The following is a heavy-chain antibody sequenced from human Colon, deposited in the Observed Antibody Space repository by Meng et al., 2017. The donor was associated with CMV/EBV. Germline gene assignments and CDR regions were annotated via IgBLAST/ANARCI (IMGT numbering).Heavy chain of an antibody. D-gene: IGHD2-8*01. Sequence: GESLKISGAASGCSVGSNYMTWIRQTPERGLEWVSVIYVNGKTEYVESVKGRFTIRRDPSKNILYLQMNSLRVEDTAIYYCAGSGCPPNGVFPEQGYDPWGQGTLVTVSS. J-gene: IGHJ5*01. V-gene: IGHV3-53*01. CDR1: GCSVGSNY. CDR2: IYVNGKT. CDR3: AGSGCPPNGVFPEQGYDP.